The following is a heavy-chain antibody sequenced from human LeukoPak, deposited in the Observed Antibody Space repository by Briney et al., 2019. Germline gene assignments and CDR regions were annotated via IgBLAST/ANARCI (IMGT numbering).Heavy chain of an antibody. CDR1: GGSISSSNW. Sequence: SGTMSLTCAVSGGSISSSNWWSWVRQPPGKGLEWIGEIYHSGSTNYNPSLKSRVTISVDKSKNQFSLKLSSVTAADTAVYYCARAPNEEYHGSGKEGGFDPWGQGTLVTVSS. CDR3: ARAPNEEYHGSGKEGGFDP. V-gene: IGHV4-4*02. D-gene: IGHD3-10*01. J-gene: IGHJ5*02. CDR2: IYHSGST.